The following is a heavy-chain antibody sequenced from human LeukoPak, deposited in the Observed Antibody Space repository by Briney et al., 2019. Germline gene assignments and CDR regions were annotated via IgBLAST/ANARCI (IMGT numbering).Heavy chain of an antibody. CDR2: ISSSSSYI. CDR3: ARRVVAATSYYFDY. CDR1: GFTFSSYS. J-gene: IGHJ4*02. V-gene: IGHV3-21*01. Sequence: GGSLRLSCAASGFTFSSYSMNWVRQAPGKGLEWVSSISSSSSYIYYADSVKGRFTISRDNAKNSLYLQMNSLGAEDTAVYCCARRVVAATSYYFDYWGQGTLVTVSS. D-gene: IGHD2-15*01.